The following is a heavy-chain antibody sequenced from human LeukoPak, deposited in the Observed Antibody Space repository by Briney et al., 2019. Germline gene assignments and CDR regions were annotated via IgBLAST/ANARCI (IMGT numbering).Heavy chain of an antibody. D-gene: IGHD6-13*01. CDR1: GDSVSSNSAA. J-gene: IGHJ3*02. CDR3: AREEQQLARGYDAFDI. V-gene: IGHV6-1*01. Sequence: SQTLSLTCAISGDSVSSNSAAWNWIRQSPSRGLEWLGRTYYRSKWYNDYAVSVKSRITINPDTSKNQFSLQLNSATPEDTAVYYCAREEQQLARGYDAFDIWGQGTMVTVSS. CDR2: TYYRSKWYN.